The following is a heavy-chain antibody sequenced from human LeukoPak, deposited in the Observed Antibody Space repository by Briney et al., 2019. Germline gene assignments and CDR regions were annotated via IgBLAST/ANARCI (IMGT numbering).Heavy chain of an antibody. D-gene: IGHD3-9*01. J-gene: IGHJ4*02. CDR1: GGPFSGYY. CDR3: ASGDYDILTGYAYFDY. Sequence: SETLSLTCAVYGGPFSGYYWSWIRQPPGKGLEWIGEINHSGSTNYNPSLESRVTISVDTSKNQFSLKLSSVTAADTAVYYCASGDYDILTGYAYFDYWGQGTLVTVSS. V-gene: IGHV4-34*01. CDR2: INHSGST.